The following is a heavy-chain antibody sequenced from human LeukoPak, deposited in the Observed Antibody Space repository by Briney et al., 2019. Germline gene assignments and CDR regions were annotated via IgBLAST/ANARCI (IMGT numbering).Heavy chain of an antibody. CDR3: TRKAYGGGDCGFYYYMDV. Sequence: GGSLRLSCTASGFTFGDYAMSWVRQAPGKGLEWVGFIRSKAYGGTTEYAASVKGRFTISRDDSKSIAYLQMNSLKTEDTAVYYCTRKAYGGGDCGFYYYMDVWGKGTTVTISS. J-gene: IGHJ6*03. CDR2: IRSKAYGGTT. CDR1: GFTFGDYA. V-gene: IGHV3-49*04. D-gene: IGHD2-21*02.